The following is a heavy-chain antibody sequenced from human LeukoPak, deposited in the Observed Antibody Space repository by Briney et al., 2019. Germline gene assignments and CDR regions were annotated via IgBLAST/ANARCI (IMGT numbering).Heavy chain of an antibody. Sequence: SETLSLTCTVSGGSISSYYWSWIRQPPGKGLEWIGYIYYSGSTNYNPSLKSRVTISVDTSKNQFSLKLSSVTAADTAVYYCARAYYYDSNQGTRFDPWGQGTLVTVSS. J-gene: IGHJ5*02. V-gene: IGHV4-59*12. CDR1: GGSISSYY. CDR3: ARAYYYDSNQGTRFDP. D-gene: IGHD3-22*01. CDR2: IYYSGST.